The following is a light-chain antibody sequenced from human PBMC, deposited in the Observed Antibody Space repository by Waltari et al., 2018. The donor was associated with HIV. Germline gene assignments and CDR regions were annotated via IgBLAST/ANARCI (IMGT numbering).Light chain of an antibody. Sequence: EIVLTQSPGTLSLSPGDRATLPCRASQSVSRNHLAGYQQKPGLSPRLLIYGASTRATGIPDRFGGSGSGTDFTLTISRLEPEDSAVYYCQQYATSSYTFGQGTKLEIK. CDR3: QQYATSSYT. CDR1: QSVSRNH. CDR2: GAS. V-gene: IGKV3-20*01. J-gene: IGKJ2*01.